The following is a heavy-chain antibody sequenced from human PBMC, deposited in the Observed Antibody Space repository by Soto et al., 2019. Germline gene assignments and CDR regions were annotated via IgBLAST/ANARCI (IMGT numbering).Heavy chain of an antibody. V-gene: IGHV3-7*01. Sequence: EVHLVESGGGLVQPGGSLRLSCAASGITFSNYWMTWVRQAPGKGLEWVANIKQDGSEKYYVDSVKGRFTISRDNAKNSLYLQMNSLRAEDTAVYYCARDQDDSSDAFDIWGQGTMDTVSS. CDR3: ARDQDDSSDAFDI. J-gene: IGHJ3*02. D-gene: IGHD3-3*01. CDR2: IKQDGSEK. CDR1: GITFSNYW.